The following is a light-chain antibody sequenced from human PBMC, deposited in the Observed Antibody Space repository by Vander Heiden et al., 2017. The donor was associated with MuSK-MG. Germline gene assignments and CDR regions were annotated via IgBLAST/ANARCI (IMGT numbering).Light chain of an antibody. V-gene: IGLV2-11*01. CDR2: DVS. CDR1: NSDVGGYHY. CDR3: CSCADNFNLV. Sequence: QSALTQPRSVSGSPGQSVTISCTGTNSDVGGYHYVSWYQQHPDKGPKLMIYDVSERPSGVPDRFSGSKSGNTASLTISGLQAEDEADYYCCSCADNFNLVFGGGTKLTVL. J-gene: IGLJ3*02.